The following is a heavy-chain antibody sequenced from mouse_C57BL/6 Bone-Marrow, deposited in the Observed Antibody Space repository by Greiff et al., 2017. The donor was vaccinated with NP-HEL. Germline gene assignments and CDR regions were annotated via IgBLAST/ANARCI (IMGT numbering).Heavy chain of an antibody. J-gene: IGHJ2*01. CDR1: GFNIKDDY. CDR2: IDPENGDT. V-gene: IGHV14-4*01. D-gene: IGHD2-2*01. Sequence: DVKLQESGAELVRPGASVKLSCTASGFNIKDDYMHWVKQRPEQGLEWIGWIDPENGDTEYASKFQGKATITADTSSNTAYLQLSSLTSEDTAVYYCATCDYGYAFDYWGQGTTLTVSS. CDR3: ATCDYGYAFDY.